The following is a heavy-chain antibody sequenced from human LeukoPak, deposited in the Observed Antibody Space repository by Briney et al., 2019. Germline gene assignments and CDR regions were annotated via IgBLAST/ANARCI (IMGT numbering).Heavy chain of an antibody. D-gene: IGHD1-26*01. V-gene: IGHV1-2*02. CDR2: INPNSGGT. CDR1: GYTFTGYY. J-gene: IGHJ2*01. CDR3: ARDGAGVGYWYFDL. Sequence: ASVKVSCKTSGYTFTGYYMHWVRQAPGQGLEWMGWINPNSGGTNYAQRFQGRVTMTRDTSISTAYMELSKLRSDDTAVYYCARDGAGVGYWYFDLWGRGTLVTVSS.